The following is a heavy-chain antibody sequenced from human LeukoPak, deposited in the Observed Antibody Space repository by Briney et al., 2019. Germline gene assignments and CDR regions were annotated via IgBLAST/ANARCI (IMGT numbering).Heavy chain of an antibody. V-gene: IGHV4-34*08. D-gene: IGHD3-3*01. CDR2: INHSGSA. J-gene: IGHJ6*02. CDR3: ATSSGFYYYYGMDV. Sequence: GSLRLSCAASGFTVSNIYMSWVRQAPGKGLEWIGGINHSGSANYNPSLKSRVTISVDTSKNQFSLKLSSVTAADTAVYYCATSSGFYYYYGMDVWGQGTTVTVSS. CDR1: GFTVSNIY.